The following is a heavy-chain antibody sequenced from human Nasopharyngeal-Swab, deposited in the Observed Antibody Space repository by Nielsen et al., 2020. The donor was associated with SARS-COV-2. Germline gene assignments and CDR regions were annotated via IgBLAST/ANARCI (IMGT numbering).Heavy chain of an antibody. CDR3: ARDGLDYDFWSASFMDV. V-gene: IGHV3-21*01. CDR1: GTTFNNYN. CDR2: ISSSSRYI. J-gene: IGHJ6*02. D-gene: IGHD3-3*01. Sequence: GEPPKISCPAPGTTFNNYNFNWVRQAPGKGLEWVSSISSSSRYIYYADSVKGRFTISRDNAKNSLYLQMNSLRAEDTAVYYCARDGLDYDFWSASFMDVWGQGTTVTVSS.